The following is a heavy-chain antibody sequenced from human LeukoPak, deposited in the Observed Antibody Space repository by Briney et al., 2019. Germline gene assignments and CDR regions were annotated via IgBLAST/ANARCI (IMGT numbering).Heavy chain of an antibody. V-gene: IGHV3-23*01. CDR2: ISGSGDST. CDR3: TKGGHSSGWAPDY. D-gene: IGHD6-19*01. Sequence: GGSLRLSCAASGFTFSSYAMIWVRQAPGKGLKCVSAISGSGDSTYYADSVKGRFTISRDNSKNTLYLQMNSLRAEDTAVYYCTKGGHSSGWAPDYWGQGTLVTVSS. J-gene: IGHJ4*02. CDR1: GFTFSSYA.